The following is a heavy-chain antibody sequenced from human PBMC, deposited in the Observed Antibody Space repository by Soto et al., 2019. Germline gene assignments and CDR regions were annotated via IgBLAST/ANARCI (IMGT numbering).Heavy chain of an antibody. CDR3: ARQTRGLKIPDY. V-gene: IGHV3-23*01. CDR2: ISDGGGST. CDR1: GFTFNSFA. D-gene: IGHD2-2*01. Sequence: EVQLLESGGDLVQPGGSLRLSCAASGFTFNSFAMSWVRQAPGKGLEWVSTISDGGGSTYYADPVKGRFTISRDNSKNTVYLQMNSLRAEDTAVYYCARQTRGLKIPDYWGQGTLVTVSS. J-gene: IGHJ4*02.